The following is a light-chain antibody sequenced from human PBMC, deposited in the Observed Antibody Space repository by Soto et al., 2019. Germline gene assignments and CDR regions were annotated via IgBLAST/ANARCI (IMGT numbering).Light chain of an antibody. J-gene: IGKJ4*01. V-gene: IGKV3-20*01. CDR2: GAS. CDR1: QPVINYY. Sequence: PGDRATLSCRASQPVINYYLAWYQQKPGQAPRLLVYGASVRASGIPDRFSGSGSGTDFTLTITGLEPEDFAVYYCQQYGSSPPLTFGGGTKVEI. CDR3: QQYGSSPPLT.